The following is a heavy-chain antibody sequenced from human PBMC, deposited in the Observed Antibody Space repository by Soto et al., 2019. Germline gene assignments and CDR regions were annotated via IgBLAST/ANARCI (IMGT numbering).Heavy chain of an antibody. CDR1: GGSIRSYY. V-gene: IGHV4-59*01. CDR3: ARGYGDYVSDY. CDR2: IYSSGST. D-gene: IGHD4-17*01. J-gene: IGHJ4*02. Sequence: QVKLQESGPGLVKPSETLALTCTVSGGSIRSYYWRWIRQSPGKGLEWIGSIYSSGSTNYNPSLKSRVTISGDTSKNQFSLKVSSVTAAATAVYYCARGYGDYVSDYCGQGTLVTVSS.